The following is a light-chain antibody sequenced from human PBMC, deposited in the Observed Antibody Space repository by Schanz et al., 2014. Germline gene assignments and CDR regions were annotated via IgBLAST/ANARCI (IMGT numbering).Light chain of an antibody. CDR1: SSDVGGYNY. V-gene: IGLV2-8*01. CDR3: SSYAGSKNLI. CDR2: EVT. J-gene: IGLJ2*01. Sequence: QSVLTQPPSASGSPGQSVTISCTGTSSDVGGYNYVSWYQQHPGKGPKVMIYEVTKRPSGVPDRFSGSKSGNTASLTVSGLQAEDEGDYYCSSYAGSKNLIFGGGTQLTVL.